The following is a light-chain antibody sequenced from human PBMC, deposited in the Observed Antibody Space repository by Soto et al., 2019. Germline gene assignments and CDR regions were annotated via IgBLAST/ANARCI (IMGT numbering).Light chain of an antibody. Sequence: QSVLTQPASVSGSPGQSITISCTGTSSDVGGYNYVSWYQQHPGEAPKFMIYDVSNRPSGVSNRFSGSKSGNTASLTISGLQAGDEADYYCRSYTTSNTRQIVFGTGTKVTVL. CDR1: SSDVGGYNY. CDR3: RSYTTSNTRQIV. J-gene: IGLJ1*01. V-gene: IGLV2-14*01. CDR2: DVS.